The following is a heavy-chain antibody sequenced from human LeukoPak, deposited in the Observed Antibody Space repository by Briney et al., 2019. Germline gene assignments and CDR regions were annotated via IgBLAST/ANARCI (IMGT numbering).Heavy chain of an antibody. CDR3: ARGPVPTYEFWSGGYNWFDP. V-gene: IGHV3-48*01. Sequence: PGGSLRLSCAASGFTFSSYSMNWVRQAPGKGLEWVSYISSSSSTIYYADSVKGRFTISRDNAKNSLYLQMNSLRAEDTAVYYCARGPVPTYEFWSGGYNWFDPWGQGTLVTVSS. J-gene: IGHJ5*02. CDR2: ISSSSSTI. CDR1: GFTFSSYS. D-gene: IGHD3-3*01.